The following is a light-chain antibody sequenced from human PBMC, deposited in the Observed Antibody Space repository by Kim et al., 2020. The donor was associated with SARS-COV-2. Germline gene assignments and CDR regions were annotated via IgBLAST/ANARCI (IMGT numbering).Light chain of an antibody. CDR3: SAWDDTLNGEVV. J-gene: IGLJ2*01. V-gene: IGLV1-44*01. Sequence: QRGTISCSGSSSNVGSSIVNWYQKLPGTAPKLLIYRNNQRASGVPDRISGSKSGTSASLAISGLQSEDEGDYYCSAWDDTLNGEVVFGGGTQLTVL. CDR2: RNN. CDR1: SSNVGSSI.